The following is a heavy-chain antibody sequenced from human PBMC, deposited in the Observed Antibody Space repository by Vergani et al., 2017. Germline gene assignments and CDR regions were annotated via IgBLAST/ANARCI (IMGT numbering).Heavy chain of an antibody. V-gene: IGHV1-69*13. CDR2: IIPIFGTA. Sequence: QVQLVQSGAEVKKPGSSVKVSCKASGGTFSSYAISWVRQAPGQGLEWMGGIIPIFGTANYAQKFQGRVTITAEESTSTAYMELGSLRSEDTAVYYCARDRRSIAAAGNDWYFDLWGRGTLVTVSS. CDR3: ARDRRSIAAAGNDWYFDL. D-gene: IGHD6-13*01. CDR1: GGTFSSYA. J-gene: IGHJ2*01.